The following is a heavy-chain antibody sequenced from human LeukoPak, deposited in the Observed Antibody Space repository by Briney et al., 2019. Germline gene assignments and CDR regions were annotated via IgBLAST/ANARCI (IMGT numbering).Heavy chain of an antibody. Sequence: ASVKVSCKASGYTFTSYGISWVRQAPGQGLEWMGWISAYNGNTNYAQKLQGRVTMTTDTSTSTGFMELRSLRSDDTAVYYCARGTFDVVVPAATNYYMDVWGKGTTVTVSS. D-gene: IGHD2-2*01. CDR2: ISAYNGNT. J-gene: IGHJ6*03. CDR3: ARGTFDVVVPAATNYYMDV. V-gene: IGHV1-18*01. CDR1: GYTFTSYG.